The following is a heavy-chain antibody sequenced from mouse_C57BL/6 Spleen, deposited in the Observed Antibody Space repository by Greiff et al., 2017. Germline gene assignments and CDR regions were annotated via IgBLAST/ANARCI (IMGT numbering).Heavy chain of an antibody. D-gene: IGHD2-3*01. CDR2: INPNYGTT. CDR1: GYSFTDSN. Sequence: VHVKQSGPELVKPGASVKISCKASGYSFTDSNMNWVKQSNGKSLEWIGVINPNYGTTSYNQKFKGKATLTVDQSSSTAYMQLNSLTSEDSAVYYCARRASGWLPLYYFDYWGQGTTLTVSS. CDR3: ARRASGWLPLYYFDY. V-gene: IGHV1-39*01. J-gene: IGHJ2*01.